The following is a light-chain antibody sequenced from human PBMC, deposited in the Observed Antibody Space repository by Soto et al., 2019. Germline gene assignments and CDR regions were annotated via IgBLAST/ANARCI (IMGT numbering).Light chain of an antibody. Sequence: ELVLTQSPGTLSLSPGERVALSCRASQSVRGSYLAWYQQKPGQAPRLLIYEASRRAPGIPDRFSGSGSGTDFIHTSSRLEPEDRAMYFCQQYGNSPHTFGQGTKLEIK. CDR3: QQYGNSPHT. CDR2: EAS. J-gene: IGKJ2*01. CDR1: QSVRGSY. V-gene: IGKV3-20*01.